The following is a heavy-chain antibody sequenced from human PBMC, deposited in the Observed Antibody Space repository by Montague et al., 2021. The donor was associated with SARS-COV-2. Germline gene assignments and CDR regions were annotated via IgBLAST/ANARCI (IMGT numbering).Heavy chain of an antibody. V-gene: IGHV4-59*12. CDR3: ARAQTTCFFADCVNYFDY. D-gene: IGHD2-2*01. CDR1: GGSISGYY. CDR2: IYYTGST. Sequence: SETLSLTCTVSGGSISGYYWTWMRQPPGKGLEWLGHIYYTGSTKYNPSLKSRVTISIDTPKNQFSLKLRSVTAADTAVYYCARAQTTCFFADCVNYFDYWGQGALVTVSS. J-gene: IGHJ4*02.